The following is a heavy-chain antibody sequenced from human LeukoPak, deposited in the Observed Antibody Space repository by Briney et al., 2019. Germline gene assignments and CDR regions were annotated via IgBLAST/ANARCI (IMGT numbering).Heavy chain of an antibody. J-gene: IGHJ6*02. V-gene: IGHV1-24*01. CDR2: FDPEDGET. Sequence: ASVKVSCKVSGYTLTELSMHWVRQAPGKGLEWMGGFDPEDGETIYAQKFQGRVTITRDTSASTAYMELSSLRSEDTAVYYCARDRVMDVWGQGTTVTVSS. CDR3: ARDRVMDV. CDR1: GYTLTELS.